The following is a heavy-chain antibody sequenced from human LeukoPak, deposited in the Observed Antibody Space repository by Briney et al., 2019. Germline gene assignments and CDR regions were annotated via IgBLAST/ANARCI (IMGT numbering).Heavy chain of an antibody. V-gene: IGHV5-51*01. D-gene: IGHD6-13*01. CDR3: ATARRWASSSWYPGWFDP. CDR2: IYPGDSDT. Sequence: GESLKISCKGSGYSFTSYWIGWVRQMPGEGLEWMGIIYPGDSDTRYSPSFQGQVTISADKSISTAYLQWSSLKASDTAMYYCATARRWASSSWYPGWFDPWGQGTLVTASS. J-gene: IGHJ5*02. CDR1: GYSFTSYW.